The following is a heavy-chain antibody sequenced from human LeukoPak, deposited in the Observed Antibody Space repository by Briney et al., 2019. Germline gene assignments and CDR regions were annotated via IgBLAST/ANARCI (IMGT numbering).Heavy chain of an antibody. CDR1: GVTFSSYG. Sequence: PGGSLRLSCAASGVTFSSYGMHWVRQAPGKGLEWVAVISGSGGSTYHADSVRGRFTISRENSKNTLYLQMNSLRAEDTAVYYCAKVRDRLLLRAFDYWGQGTLVTVSS. CDR2: ISGSGGST. CDR3: AKVRDRLLLRAFDY. D-gene: IGHD3-22*01. J-gene: IGHJ4*02. V-gene: IGHV3-23*01.